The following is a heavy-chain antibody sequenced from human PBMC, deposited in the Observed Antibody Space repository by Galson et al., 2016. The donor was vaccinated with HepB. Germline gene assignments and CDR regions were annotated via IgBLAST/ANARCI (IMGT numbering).Heavy chain of an antibody. CDR2: IYYSGRT. CDR3: ARDDSGGWYGFHYGMDV. V-gene: IGHV4-59*01. CDR1: GASISGYY. D-gene: IGHD6-19*01. J-gene: IGHJ6*02. Sequence: SETLSLTCTVSGASISGYYLSWIRQPPGKGLEWIGYIYYSGRTNYSPSLKSRVTISVDTSKNQFSLKPSSVTAADTAVYYCARDDSGGWYGFHYGMDVWGQGTTVTVSS.